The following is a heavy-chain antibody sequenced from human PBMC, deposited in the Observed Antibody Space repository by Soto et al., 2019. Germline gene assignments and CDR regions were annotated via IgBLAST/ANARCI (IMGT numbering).Heavy chain of an antibody. CDR2: IYHSGRT. CDR1: GGSITTTNW. J-gene: IGHJ5*02. D-gene: IGHD6-19*01. Sequence: SETLSLTCAVSGGSITTTNWWNWVRQPPGKGLEWIGEIYHSGRTNFNPSLQSRVTISIDQSKNQVSLKLSSVTAADTAVYYCARRAVAGTSWFDPWGQGTQVTVSS. V-gene: IGHV4-4*02. CDR3: ARRAVAGTSWFDP.